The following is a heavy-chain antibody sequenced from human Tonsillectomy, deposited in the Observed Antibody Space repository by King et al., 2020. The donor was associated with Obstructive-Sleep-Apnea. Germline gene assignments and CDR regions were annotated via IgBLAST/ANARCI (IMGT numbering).Heavy chain of an antibody. V-gene: IGHV1-18*01. Sequence: QLVQSGAEVKKPGASVKVSCKASGYTLTRYGLSWVRQAPGQGLEWMGWISAYNGNTNYAQKLQGRVTMTTDISTSTVYMELRSLRSDDTAVYFCARNIVLVSAGLPFANYAMDVWGQGTTVTVSS. CDR1: GYTLTRYG. CDR2: ISAYNGNT. CDR3: ARNIVLVSAGLPFANYAMDV. D-gene: IGHD2-2*02. J-gene: IGHJ6*02.